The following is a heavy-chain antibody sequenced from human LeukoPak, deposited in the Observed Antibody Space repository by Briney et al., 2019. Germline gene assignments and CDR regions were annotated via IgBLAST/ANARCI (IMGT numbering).Heavy chain of an antibody. CDR3: ARDFTSRITIFGVVNFDY. V-gene: IGHV1-18*01. CDR1: GYTFTSYG. Sequence: GASVKVSCKASGYTFTSYGISWVRQAPGQGLEWMGWISAYNGNTNYAQKLQGRVTMTTDTSTSAAYMELRSLRSDDTAVYYCARDFTSRITIFGVVNFDYWGQGTLVTVSS. CDR2: ISAYNGNT. D-gene: IGHD3-3*01. J-gene: IGHJ4*02.